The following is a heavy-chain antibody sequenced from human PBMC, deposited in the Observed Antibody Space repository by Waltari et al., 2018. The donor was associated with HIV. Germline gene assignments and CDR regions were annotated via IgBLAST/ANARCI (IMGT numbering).Heavy chain of an antibody. J-gene: IGHJ6*02. CDR1: GGSFSGYY. CDR2: INHSGST. CDR3: ASSIVVVPAAINSNTFYYYYGMDV. V-gene: IGHV4-34*01. D-gene: IGHD2-2*02. Sequence: QVQLQQWGAGLLKPSETLSLTCAVYGGSFSGYYWSWIRQPPGKGLEWIGEINHSGSTNYNPSLKSRVTISVDTSKNQFSLKLSSVTAADTAVYYCASSIVVVPAAINSNTFYYYYGMDVWGQGTTVTVSS.